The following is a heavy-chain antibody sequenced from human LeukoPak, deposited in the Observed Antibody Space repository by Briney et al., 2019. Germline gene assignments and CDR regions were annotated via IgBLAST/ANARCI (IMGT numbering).Heavy chain of an antibody. V-gene: IGHV3-30*04. CDR3: ARDFDYSFDY. Sequence: PGGSLRLSCAASGFTFSSYAMHWVRQAPRKGLEWVAVISYDGSNKYYADSVKGRFTISRDNSKNTLYLQMNSLRAEDTAVYYCARDFDYSFDYWGQGTLVTVSS. J-gene: IGHJ4*02. D-gene: IGHD4-11*01. CDR1: GFTFSSYA. CDR2: ISYDGSNK.